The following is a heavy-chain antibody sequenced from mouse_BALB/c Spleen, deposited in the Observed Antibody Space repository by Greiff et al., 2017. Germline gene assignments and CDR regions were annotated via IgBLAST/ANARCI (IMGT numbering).Heavy chain of an antibody. J-gene: IGHJ2*01. CDR2: IYPGDGDT. V-gene: IGHV1-87*01. Sequence: QVQLQQSGAELARPGASVKLSCKASGYTFTSYWMQWVKQRPGQGLEWIGAIYPGDGDTRYTQKFKGKATLTADKSSSTAYMQLSSLASEDSAVYYCARRGYGSSYGYWGQGTTLTVSS. CDR3: ARRGYGSSYGY. CDR1: GYTFTSYW. D-gene: IGHD1-1*01.